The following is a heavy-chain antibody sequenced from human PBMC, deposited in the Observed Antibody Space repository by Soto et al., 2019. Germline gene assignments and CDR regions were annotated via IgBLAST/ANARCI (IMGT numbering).Heavy chain of an antibody. CDR2: ISGSAGST. CDR1: GFTFNNYA. D-gene: IGHD3-10*01. CDR3: ARGSKDSYPGSRIFDF. Sequence: DVQLLESGGGLVQPGGSLRLSCAASGFTFNNYAINWVRQSPGKGLEWVSVISGSAGSTYYADSVKGRFTITRDNSKNTLYLQMSSLRAEDSAVYYCARGSKDSYPGSRIFDFWGRGTLVTVSS. V-gene: IGHV3-23*01. J-gene: IGHJ4*02.